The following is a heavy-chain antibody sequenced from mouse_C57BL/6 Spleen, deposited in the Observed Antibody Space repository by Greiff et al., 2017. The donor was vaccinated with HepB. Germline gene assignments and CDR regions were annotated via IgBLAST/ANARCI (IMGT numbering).Heavy chain of an antibody. V-gene: IGHV1-52*01. D-gene: IGHD2-5*01. CDR1: GYTFTSYW. Sequence: QVQLQQPGAELVRPGSSVKLSCKASGYTFTSYWMHWVKQRPIQGLEWIGNIDPSDSETHYNQKFKDKATLTVDKSSSTAYMQLSSLTSEDSAVYYCARDYSNYFWYFEVWGTGTTVTVSS. J-gene: IGHJ1*03. CDR2: IDPSDSET. CDR3: ARDYSNYFWYFEV.